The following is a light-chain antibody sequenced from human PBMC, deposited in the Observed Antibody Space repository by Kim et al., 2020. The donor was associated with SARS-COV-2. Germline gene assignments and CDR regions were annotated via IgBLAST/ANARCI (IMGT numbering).Light chain of an antibody. CDR3: QQYNKWPLT. CDR1: QGVSGN. V-gene: IGKV3-15*01. Sequence: EIVMTQSPATLSVSPGERATLSCRASQGVSGNLAWYQQKPGQAPRLLIYGASTRATGIPARFSGSGSGTEFTLTISSLQSEDSVLYFCQQYNKWPLTFGGGTKVDIK. J-gene: IGKJ4*01. CDR2: GAS.